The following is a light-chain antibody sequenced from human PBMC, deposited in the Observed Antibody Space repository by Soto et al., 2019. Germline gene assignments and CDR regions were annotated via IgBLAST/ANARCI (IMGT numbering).Light chain of an antibody. J-gene: IGKJ1*01. CDR3: QQYNSYSWT. CDR2: DAS. Sequence: DGQMTQYTSTLSASVGDRVTITCRASQSISSWLAWYQQKPGKAPKLLIYDASSLESGVPSRFSGSGSGTEFTLTISSLQPDDFATYYCQQYNSYSWTFGQGTNV. V-gene: IGKV1-5*01. CDR1: QSISSW.